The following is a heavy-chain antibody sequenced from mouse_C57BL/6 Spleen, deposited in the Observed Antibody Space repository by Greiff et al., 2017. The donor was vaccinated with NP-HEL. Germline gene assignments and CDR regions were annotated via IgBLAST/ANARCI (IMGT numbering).Heavy chain of an antibody. CDR3: AKDGCYVGTWFAY. D-gene: IGHD2-3*01. CDR1: GYAFSSYW. Sequence: QVQLQESGAELVKPGASVKISCKASGYAFSSYWMNWVKQRPGKGLEWIGQIYPGDGGTNYNGKFKGKATLTADKSSSTAYMQLSSLTSEAFAGYVCAKDGCYVGTWFAYWGQGTLVTVSA. J-gene: IGHJ3*01. CDR2: IYPGDGGT. V-gene: IGHV1-80*01.